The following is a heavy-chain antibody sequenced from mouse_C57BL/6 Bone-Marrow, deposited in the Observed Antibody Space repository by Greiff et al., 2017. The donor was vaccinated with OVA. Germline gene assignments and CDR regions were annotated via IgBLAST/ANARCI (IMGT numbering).Heavy chain of an antibody. CDR2: IWTGGGT. CDR3: DRNSYCYGSSRYAMDY. CDR1: GFSLPSSA. Sequence: VKLVESGPGLVAPSQSLSITCTVSGFSLPSSAISWVRQPPGKGLEWLGVIWTGGGTNYTSALKSRLSISKDNSKSQVFVKMNSLQTDDTARYDCDRNSYCYGSSRYAMDYWGQGTSVTVSS. J-gene: IGHJ4*01. D-gene: IGHD1-1*01. V-gene: IGHV2-9-1*01.